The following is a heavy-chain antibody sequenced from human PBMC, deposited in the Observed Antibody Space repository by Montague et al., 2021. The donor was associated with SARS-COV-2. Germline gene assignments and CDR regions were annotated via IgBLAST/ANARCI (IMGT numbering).Heavy chain of an antibody. D-gene: IGHD3-10*01. CDR2: ISGSGGNT. J-gene: IGHJ4*02. V-gene: IGHV3-23*01. CDR1: GFYA. CDR3: AKAPTMVRGVYFDY. Sequence: SLRLSCAASGFYAMSWVRQAPGKGLEWVSVISGSGGNTYYADSVQGRFTISRDNSKNTLYLQMNSLRAEDTAVYYCAKAPTMVRGVYFDYWGQGTLVTVSS.